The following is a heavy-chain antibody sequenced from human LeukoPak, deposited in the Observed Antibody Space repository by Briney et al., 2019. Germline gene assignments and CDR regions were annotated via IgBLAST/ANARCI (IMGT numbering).Heavy chain of an antibody. CDR2: ISSSSSTI. J-gene: IGHJ4*02. D-gene: IGHD2-2*01. CDR1: GFTFSTYS. Sequence: GGSLRLSCAASGFTFSTYSMNWVRQAPGRGLEWVSYISSSSSTIYYADSVKGRFTISRDNAKNSLYLQMNSLRAEDTAVYYCARDDVVVAPAARRNFDYWGQGTLVTVSS. V-gene: IGHV3-48*01. CDR3: ARDDVVVAPAARRNFDY.